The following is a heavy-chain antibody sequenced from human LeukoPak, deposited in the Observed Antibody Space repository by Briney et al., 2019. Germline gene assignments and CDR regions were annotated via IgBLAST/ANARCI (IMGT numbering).Heavy chain of an antibody. CDR1: GYTFTSYG. V-gene: IGHV1-8*02. J-gene: IGHJ6*02. CDR3: ASWPYMGYCSGGSCLTMDV. Sequence: ASVKVSCKASGYTFTSYGISWVRQAPGQGLEWMGWMNPNSGNTGYAQKFQGRVTMTRNTSISTAYMELSSLRSEDTAVYYCASWPYMGYCSGGSCLTMDVWGQGTTVTVSS. CDR2: MNPNSGNT. D-gene: IGHD2-15*01.